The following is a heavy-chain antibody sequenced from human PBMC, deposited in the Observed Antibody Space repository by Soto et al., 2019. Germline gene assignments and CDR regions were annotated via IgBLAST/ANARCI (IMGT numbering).Heavy chain of an antibody. CDR2: IWYDGSKK. CDR3: ARDASYYSLWSGYYPSRNGMDV. D-gene: IGHD3-3*01. J-gene: IGHJ6*02. Sequence: QVQVVESGGGVVQPGRSLRLSSAASGFTFSSFGMHWVRQAPGKGLKWVSLIWYDGSKKSYGDSVKGRFTISRDNSRNTVYLQMNSLRADDTAVYYCARDASYYSLWSGYYPSRNGMDVWGQGTTVTVSS. CDR1: GFTFSSFG. V-gene: IGHV3-33*01.